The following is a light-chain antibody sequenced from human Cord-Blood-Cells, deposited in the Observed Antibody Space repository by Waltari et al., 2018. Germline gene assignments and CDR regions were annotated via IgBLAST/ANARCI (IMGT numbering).Light chain of an antibody. CDR1: QSVSSN. Sequence: EIVMTPSPATLSVSPGERATLSCRASQSVSSNLAWYQQQPGQAPRLLIYGASTRATGIPARFSGSGSETEFTLTISSLQSEDFAVYYCQQYNNWPRWTFGQGTKVEIK. CDR2: GAS. J-gene: IGKJ1*01. V-gene: IGKV3-15*01. CDR3: QQYNNWPRWT.